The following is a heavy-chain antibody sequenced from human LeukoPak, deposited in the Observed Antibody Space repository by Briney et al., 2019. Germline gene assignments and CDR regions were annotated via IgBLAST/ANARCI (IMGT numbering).Heavy chain of an antibody. J-gene: IGHJ3*02. D-gene: IGHD1-26*01. CDR1: GFNFSSYW. CDR3: ARAGRWELLGYDAFDI. CDR2: IKQDGSEK. V-gene: IGHV3-7*01. Sequence: GGSLRLSCAASGFNFSSYWMSWVRQAPGKGLEWVANIKQDGSEKYYVDSVKGRFTISRDNAKNSLYLQMNSLRAEDTAVYYCARAGRWELLGYDAFDIWGQGTMVTVSS.